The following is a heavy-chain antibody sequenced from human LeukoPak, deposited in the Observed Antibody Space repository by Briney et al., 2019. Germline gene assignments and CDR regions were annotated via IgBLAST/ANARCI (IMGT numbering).Heavy chain of an antibody. Sequence: PGGSLRLSCAASGFTFSSYAMSWVRQAPGKGLEWVSAISGSGGSTYYADSVKGRFTISRDNSKNTLYLQMNSLRAEDTAVYYCAKRRTFSSTDIAAAAPFDYWGQGTLVTVSS. CDR1: GFTFSSYA. J-gene: IGHJ4*02. CDR2: ISGSGGST. D-gene: IGHD6-13*01. CDR3: AKRRTFSSTDIAAAAPFDY. V-gene: IGHV3-23*01.